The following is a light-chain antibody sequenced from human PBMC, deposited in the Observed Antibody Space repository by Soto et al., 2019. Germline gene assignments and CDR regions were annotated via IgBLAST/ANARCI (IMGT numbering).Light chain of an antibody. Sequence: DIPITQSPSTLSASVGDRVTITCRARQTISTYLNWYQQKPGKAPKLPIYAASSLQSGVPSRFSGSGSGTDFTLTISSLQPEDFATYYCQQSYSTLITFGQGTRLEIK. CDR3: QQSYSTLIT. J-gene: IGKJ5*01. CDR2: AAS. CDR1: QTISTY. V-gene: IGKV1-39*01.